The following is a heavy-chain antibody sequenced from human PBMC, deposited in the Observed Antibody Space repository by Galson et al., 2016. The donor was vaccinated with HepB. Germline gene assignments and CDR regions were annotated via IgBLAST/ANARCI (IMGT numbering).Heavy chain of an antibody. J-gene: IGHJ5*02. CDR1: GFAVSDNY. V-gene: IGHV3-66*01. CDR3: VRDHSVVPTTAYNWFDP. D-gene: IGHD4-23*01. Sequence: SLRLSCAASGFAVSDNYMSWVRQAPGKGLEWVSVIYRGGFTYYADSVKGRFTISRDNSENTLYLQMNSLRAEDTAVYFCVRDHSVVPTTAYNWFDPWGRGTLVTVSS. CDR2: IYRGGFT.